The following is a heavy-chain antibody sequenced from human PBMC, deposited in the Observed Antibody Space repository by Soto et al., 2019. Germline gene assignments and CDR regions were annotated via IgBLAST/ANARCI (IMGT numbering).Heavy chain of an antibody. D-gene: IGHD5-12*01. CDR2: IYYSGST. J-gene: IGHJ3*02. Sequence: SETLSLTCTVPGGSVSSGAYYWTWIRQRPGKGLEWIGYIYYSGSTYYSPSLKSRLSISLDTSKNQFSLRLSSVTAADTAMYYCARARLRAVYAFDIWGQGTMVTVSS. V-gene: IGHV4-31*03. CDR1: GGSVSSGAYY. CDR3: ARARLRAVYAFDI.